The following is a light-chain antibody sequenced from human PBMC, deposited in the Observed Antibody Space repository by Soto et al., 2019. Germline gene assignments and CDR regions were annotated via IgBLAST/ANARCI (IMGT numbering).Light chain of an antibody. CDR1: QSISSW. CDR3: QHYDFSSGLT. J-gene: IGKJ4*01. Sequence: IQMTQSPSILSASVGDRVTITCRASQSISSWLAWYQQRPGKAPNLLIHTASTLKSGVPSRFSANGSGTEFTLTISSLQPDDFAVYYCQHYDFSSGLTFGGGTRVEI. V-gene: IGKV1-5*03. CDR2: TAS.